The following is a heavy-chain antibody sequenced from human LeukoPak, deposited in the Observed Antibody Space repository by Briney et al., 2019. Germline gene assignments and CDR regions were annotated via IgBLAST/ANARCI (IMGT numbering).Heavy chain of an antibody. CDR3: ARDRDSSGWYEGFDY. V-gene: IGHV3-30-3*01. D-gene: IGHD6-19*01. Sequence: GGSLRLSCAASGFTFSSSAMHWVRQAPDKGLEWVAVISYDGSNKYYADSVEGRFTISRDNSKNTLYLQMNSLRADDTAVYYCARDRDSSGWYEGFDYWGQGTLVTVSS. CDR2: ISYDGSNK. CDR1: GFTFSSSA. J-gene: IGHJ4*02.